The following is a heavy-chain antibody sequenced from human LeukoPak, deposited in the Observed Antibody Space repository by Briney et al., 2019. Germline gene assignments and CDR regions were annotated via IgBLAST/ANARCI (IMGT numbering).Heavy chain of an antibody. CDR2: IYPSASYK. D-gene: IGHD3-10*01. V-gene: IGHV3-21*01. CDR1: GFTFSTYS. Sequence: GQSLRLSCAASGFTFSTYSMNWVRQAPGKGLEWVSFIYPSASYKYHGESMKGRFTISRDNAKKSLYLQMNGLRADDTAVYYCARGRSITLLRGVAMSDGFDIWGQGTMVTVSP. J-gene: IGHJ3*02. CDR3: ARGRSITLLRGVAMSDGFDI.